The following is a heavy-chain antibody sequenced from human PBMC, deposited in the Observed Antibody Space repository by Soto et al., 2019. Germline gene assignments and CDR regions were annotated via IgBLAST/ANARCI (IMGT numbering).Heavy chain of an antibody. CDR1: GGSISSGGYY. Sequence: QVQLQESGPGLVKPSQNLSLTCTVSGGSISSGGYYWSWIRQHPGKGLEWIVYIYYSGSTYYHPSLKHRLTISLDTSKNQFSLKLSSVTAEDTAVYYCARSVFPWGQGTLVTVSS. CDR2: IYYSGST. J-gene: IGHJ5*02. CDR3: ARSVFP. V-gene: IGHV4-31*03.